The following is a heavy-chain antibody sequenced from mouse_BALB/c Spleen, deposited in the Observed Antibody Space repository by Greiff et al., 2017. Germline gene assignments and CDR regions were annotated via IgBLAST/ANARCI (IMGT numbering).Heavy chain of an antibody. CDR2: IYPGNVNT. CDR1: GYTFTSYY. V-gene: IGHV1S56*01. J-gene: IGHJ3*01. Sequence: QVQLQQSGPELVKPGASVRISCKASGYTFTSYYIHWVKQRPGQGLEWIGWIYPGNVNTKYNEKFKGKATLTADKSSSTAYMQLSSLTSEDSAVYFCARGLGPWFAYWGQGTLVTVSA. CDR3: ARGLGPWFAY.